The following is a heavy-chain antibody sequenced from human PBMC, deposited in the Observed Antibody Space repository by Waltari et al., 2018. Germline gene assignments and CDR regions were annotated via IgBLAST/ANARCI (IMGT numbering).Heavy chain of an antibody. Sequence: EVQLVQSGAEVKKPGESLKISCKGSGYSFTSYWIGWVRQMPGKGLEWMGIIDPGDSDTRYSPSFQGQVTISADKSISTAYLQWSSLKASDTAMYYCARPPFPHYYDSSGRDAFDIWGQGTMVTVSS. CDR2: IDPGDSDT. CDR1: GYSFTSYW. CDR3: ARPPFPHYYDSSGRDAFDI. D-gene: IGHD3-22*01. J-gene: IGHJ3*02. V-gene: IGHV5-51*03.